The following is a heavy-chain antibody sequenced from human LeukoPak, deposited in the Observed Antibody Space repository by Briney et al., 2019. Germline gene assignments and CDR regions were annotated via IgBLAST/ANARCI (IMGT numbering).Heavy chain of an antibody. CDR3: ARDGRYCSGGSCSRPFDY. J-gene: IGHJ4*02. V-gene: IGHV3-53*01. D-gene: IGHD2-15*01. CDR2: IYSGGST. CDR1: GFTVSSNY. Sequence: GGSLRLSCAASGFTVSSNYMSWVRQAPGKGLEWVSVIYSGGSTYYAASVKGRFTISRDNSKNTPYLQMNSLRAEDTAVYYCARDGRYCSGGSCSRPFDYWGQGTLVTVSS.